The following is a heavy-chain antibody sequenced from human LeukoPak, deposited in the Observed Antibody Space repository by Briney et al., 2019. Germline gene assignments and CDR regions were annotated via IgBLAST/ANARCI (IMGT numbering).Heavy chain of an antibody. Sequence: PSETLSLTCTVSGGSVGSSSYFWGWIRQAPGKGLEWIGSIYFSGSSYYNPSLKSRVTISVDTSKNQFSLKLNSVTAADTAVYFCARKDCSTTSCSYGFDIWAQGTMVTVSS. CDR2: IYFSGSS. CDR1: GGSVGSSSYF. J-gene: IGHJ3*02. V-gene: IGHV4-39*07. CDR3: ARKDCSTTSCSYGFDI. D-gene: IGHD2-2*01.